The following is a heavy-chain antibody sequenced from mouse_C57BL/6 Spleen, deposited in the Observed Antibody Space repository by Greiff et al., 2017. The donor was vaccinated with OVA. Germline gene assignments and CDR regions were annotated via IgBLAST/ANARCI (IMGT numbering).Heavy chain of an antibody. CDR3: ARVTTVVARGYAMDY. CDR2: INPNNGGT. CDR1: GYTFTDYN. J-gene: IGHJ4*01. V-gene: IGHV1-18*01. Sequence: EVQLQQSGPELVKPGASVKIPCKASGYTFTDYNMDWVKQSHGKSLEWIGDINPNNGGTIYNQKFKGKATLTVDKSSSTAYMELRSLTSDDTAVYYCARVTTVVARGYAMDYWGQGTSVTVSS. D-gene: IGHD1-1*01.